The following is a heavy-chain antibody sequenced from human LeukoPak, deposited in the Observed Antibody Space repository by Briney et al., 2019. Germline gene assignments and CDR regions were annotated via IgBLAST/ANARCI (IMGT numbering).Heavy chain of an antibody. J-gene: IGHJ3*02. CDR2: IYSGGST. CDR3: AREGYYYDSSGSHDAFDI. Sequence: GGSLRLSCAASGFTVSSNYMSWVRQAPGKGLEWVSVIYSGGSTYYADSVKGRFTISRDNSKNTLYLQMNSLRAEDTAVYYCAREGYYYDSSGSHDAFDIWGQGTMVTVSS. D-gene: IGHD3-22*01. CDR1: GFTVSSNY. V-gene: IGHV3-53*01.